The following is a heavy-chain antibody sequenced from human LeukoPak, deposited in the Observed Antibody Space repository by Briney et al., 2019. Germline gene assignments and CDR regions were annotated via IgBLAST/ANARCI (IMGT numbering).Heavy chain of an antibody. CDR3: AKDARRTSGWYFFDY. V-gene: IGHV3-23*01. J-gene: IGHJ4*02. CDR1: GFAFSSQA. CDR2: ISDSGGIT. D-gene: IGHD6-19*01. Sequence: GGSLRLSCAASGFAFSSQAMGWVRQAPGKGLEWVSVISDSGGITYYADSVRGRFTISRDNSKNTLFLQMNSLRAEDTAVYFCAKDARRTSGWYFFDYWGQGTLVTVSS.